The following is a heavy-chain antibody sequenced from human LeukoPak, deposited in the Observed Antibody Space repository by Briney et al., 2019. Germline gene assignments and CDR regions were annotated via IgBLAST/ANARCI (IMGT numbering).Heavy chain of an antibody. CDR1: GGSVSSGSSF. CDR3: ARDRNYYDSSGYYSAN. D-gene: IGHD3-22*01. CDR2: IYHSGNT. J-gene: IGHJ4*02. Sequence: SETLSLTCTVSGGSVSSGSSFWSWIRQPPGKGLEWIGYIYHSGNTNYNPSLKSRVTISVDTSKSQLSLKLSSVTAADTAVYYCARDRNYYDSSGYYSANWGQGTLVTVSS. V-gene: IGHV4-61*01.